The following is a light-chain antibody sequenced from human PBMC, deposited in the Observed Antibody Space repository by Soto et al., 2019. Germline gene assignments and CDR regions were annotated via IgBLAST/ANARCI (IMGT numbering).Light chain of an antibody. CDR2: WAS. CDR1: QSVLYSSNNKNY. V-gene: IGKV4-1*01. Sequence: DIVMTQSPDSLAVSLGERATINCKSSQSVLYSSNNKNYLAWYQQKPGQPPKLLIYWASTRESGVPDRFSGSGSGTDFTLTISSLQAEDVAVYYFQQYYSTPLIFGPGTKVDIK. J-gene: IGKJ3*01. CDR3: QQYYSTPLI.